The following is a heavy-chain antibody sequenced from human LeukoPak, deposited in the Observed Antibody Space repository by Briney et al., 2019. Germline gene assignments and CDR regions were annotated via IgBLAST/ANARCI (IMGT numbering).Heavy chain of an antibody. D-gene: IGHD2-15*01. CDR2: IFTSGST. Sequence: SQTLSLTCTVSGGSISSGSYYWSWIRQPAGKGLEWIGRIFTSGSTSYNPSLKSRVSMSVDASKNQFSLKLISVTAADTAVYYRARGRGYCSGGSCSRPPSYYYYYMDVWGKGTTVTVSS. CDR3: ARGRGYCSGGSCSRPPSYYYYYMDV. V-gene: IGHV4-61*02. J-gene: IGHJ6*03. CDR1: GGSISSGSYY.